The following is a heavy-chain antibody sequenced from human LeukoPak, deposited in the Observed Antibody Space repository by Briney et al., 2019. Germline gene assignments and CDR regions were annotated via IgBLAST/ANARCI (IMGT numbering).Heavy chain of an antibody. CDR3: ARMSEYGSGSYYKPYDAFDI. J-gene: IGHJ3*02. Sequence: ASVKVSCTASGYTFTGYYMHWVRQAPGQGLEWMGWINPNSGGTNYAQKFQGRVTMTRDTSISTAYMELSRLRSDDTAVYYCARMSEYGSGSYYKPYDAFDIWGQGTMVTVSS. CDR1: GYTFTGYY. CDR2: INPNSGGT. V-gene: IGHV1-2*02. D-gene: IGHD3-10*01.